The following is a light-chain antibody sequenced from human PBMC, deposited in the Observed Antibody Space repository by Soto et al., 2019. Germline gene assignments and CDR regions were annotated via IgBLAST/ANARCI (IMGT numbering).Light chain of an antibody. CDR1: QGISNY. J-gene: IGKJ1*01. CDR2: GAS. CDR3: QKYNSDPRT. V-gene: IGKV1-27*01. Sequence: DFQMTQSPSSLSASVGDRVTITCRASQGISNYVAWYQQRPGKVPRLLIYGASTLQSGVSSRFRGSASGTEFTLTISSLQAEDVATYYCQKYNSDPRTFGQGTKVEIK.